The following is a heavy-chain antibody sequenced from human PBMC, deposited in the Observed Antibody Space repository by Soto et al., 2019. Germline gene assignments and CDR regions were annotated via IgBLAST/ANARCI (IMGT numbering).Heavy chain of an antibody. D-gene: IGHD2-2*01. Sequence: EVQLLESGGDLVQPGGSLRLSCAATRFTFSNYAMNCVRQAPGKGLEWVSVISDSGGTTYYTDSVKGRFTVSRDNSKNTLYLQMNSLRAEDTAVYFCAKGGSSSSSPLDYWGRGTLVTVSS. CDR3: AKGGSSSSSPLDY. J-gene: IGHJ4*02. CDR1: RFTFSNYA. V-gene: IGHV3-23*01. CDR2: ISDSGGTT.